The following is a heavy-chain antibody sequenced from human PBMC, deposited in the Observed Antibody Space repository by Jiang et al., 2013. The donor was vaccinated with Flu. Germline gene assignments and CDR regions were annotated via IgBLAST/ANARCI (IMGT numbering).Heavy chain of an antibody. CDR1: AGSISGYY. D-gene: IGHD2-15*01. V-gene: IGHV4-59*08. Sequence: GPGLVKPSETLSLTCIVSAGSISGYYWSWIRQPPGKGLEWIGYRYYTDSSNYNYNPSLKSRVAISVDTSKDQISLHLTSVTAADTAVYYCARLPCSSGSCYEAYWGQGILVTVSS. CDR2: RYYTDSSNY. CDR3: ARLPCSSGSCYEAY. J-gene: IGHJ4*02.